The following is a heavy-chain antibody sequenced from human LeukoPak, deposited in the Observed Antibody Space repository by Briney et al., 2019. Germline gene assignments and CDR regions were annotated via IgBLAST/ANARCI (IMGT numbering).Heavy chain of an antibody. D-gene: IGHD6-19*01. V-gene: IGHV3-23*01. J-gene: IGHJ4*02. CDR2: ISGSGGST. CDR3: AKVRVAGMITNDDY. CDR1: GFPFSRYG. Sequence: TGGSLRLSCAASGFPFSRYGMSWLRQAPGGLLEWVSTISGSGGSTYYADSVKGLFTISRDNSKNTLYLQMNSLRAEDTAVYYCAKVRVAGMITNDDYWGQGTLVTVSA.